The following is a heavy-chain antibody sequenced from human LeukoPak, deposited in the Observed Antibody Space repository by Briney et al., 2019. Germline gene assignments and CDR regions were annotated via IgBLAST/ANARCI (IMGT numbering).Heavy chain of an antibody. CDR3: AREAVAGYWFDP. CDR1: GFTFSSYA. V-gene: IGHV3-48*04. Sequence: GGSLRLSCAASGFTFSSYAMSWVRQAPGKGLEWVSYISSSGSTIYYADSVKGRFTISRDNAKNSLYLQMNSLRAEDTAVYYCAREAVAGYWFDPWGQGTLVTVSS. D-gene: IGHD6-19*01. J-gene: IGHJ5*02. CDR2: ISSSGSTI.